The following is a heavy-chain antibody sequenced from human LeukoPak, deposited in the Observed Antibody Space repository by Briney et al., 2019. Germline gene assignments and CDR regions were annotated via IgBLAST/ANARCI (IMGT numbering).Heavy chain of an antibody. CDR3: ARGDDAFDF. CDR1: GYTFTSYG. Sequence: ASVKVSCKASGYTFTSYGISWVRQAPGQGLEWMGWISAYNGNTNSVQKLQGRVTLTMDTSTTTAYMELRSLRSDDTAVYYCARGDDAFDFWGQGTMVTVSS. J-gene: IGHJ3*01. CDR2: ISAYNGNT. V-gene: IGHV1-18*01.